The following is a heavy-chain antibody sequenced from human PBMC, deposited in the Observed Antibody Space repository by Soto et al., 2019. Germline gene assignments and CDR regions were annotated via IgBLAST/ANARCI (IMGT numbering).Heavy chain of an antibody. J-gene: IGHJ2*01. V-gene: IGHV1-8*01. CDR3: AGYGDPLDWYFDL. D-gene: IGHD4-17*01. CDR1: GYTFTSYD. CDR2: MNPNSGNA. Sequence: QVQLVQSGAEVKKPGASVKVSCKASGYTFTSYDINWVRQATGQGLEWMGWMNPNSGNAGYAQKFQGRVTMTRNTAIRTAYMGRSSLRSEDTAVYYCAGYGDPLDWYFDLWGRGTLVTVSS.